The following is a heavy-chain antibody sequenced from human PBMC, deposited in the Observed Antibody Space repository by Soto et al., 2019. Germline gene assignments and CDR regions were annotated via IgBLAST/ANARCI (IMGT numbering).Heavy chain of an antibody. Sequence: PSETLSLTCTVSGGSISSSSYYWGWIRQPPGKGLEWIGSIYYSGSTYYNPSLKSRVTISVDTSKNQFSLKLSSVTAADTAVYYCARRQIVSYYFDYWGQGTLDTVSS. D-gene: IGHD2-15*01. V-gene: IGHV4-39*01. CDR1: GGSISSSSYY. J-gene: IGHJ4*02. CDR3: ARRQIVSYYFDY. CDR2: IYYSGST.